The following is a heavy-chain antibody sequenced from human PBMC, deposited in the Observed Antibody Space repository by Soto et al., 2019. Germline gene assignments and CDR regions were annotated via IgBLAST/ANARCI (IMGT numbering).Heavy chain of an antibody. Sequence: QPGGSLRLSCLASGFTFKAYAMGWVRQAPGKGLEWVSSITATDGKTYYADSVRGRFIISRDNSRNSLILQMNGLRPDDSALYYCVKDEGTSSTVFDYWGQGTPVTVSS. CDR2: ITATDGKT. D-gene: IGHD4-4*01. V-gene: IGHV3-23*01. CDR3: VKDEGTSSTVFDY. CDR1: GFTFKAYA. J-gene: IGHJ4*02.